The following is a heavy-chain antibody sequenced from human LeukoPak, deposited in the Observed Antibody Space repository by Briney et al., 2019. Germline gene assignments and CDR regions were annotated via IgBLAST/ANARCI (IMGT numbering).Heavy chain of an antibody. Sequence: SETLSLTCTVSGGSVSSYYWSWIRQPPGKGLEWIGYIYYSGSTNYNPSLKSRVTISVDTSKDQFSLKLSSVTAADTAVYYCARGVASYFDYWGQGTLVTVSS. V-gene: IGHV4-59*02. CDR1: GGSVSSYY. J-gene: IGHJ4*02. CDR2: IYYSGST. CDR3: ARGVASYFDY.